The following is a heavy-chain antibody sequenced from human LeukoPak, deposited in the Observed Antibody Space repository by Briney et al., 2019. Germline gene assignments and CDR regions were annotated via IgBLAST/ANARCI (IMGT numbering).Heavy chain of an antibody. CDR2: IGTAGDT. CDR3: ARGQEAGQFDP. J-gene: IGHJ5*02. V-gene: IGHV3-13*01. Sequence: GGSLRLSCAASGFTFSSYDMHWVRQAPGRGLEWVSAIGTAGDTYYPGSVKGRFTISRENAKNSLYLQMNSLRAGDTAVYYCARGQEAGQFDPWGQGTLVTVSS. CDR1: GFTFSSYD.